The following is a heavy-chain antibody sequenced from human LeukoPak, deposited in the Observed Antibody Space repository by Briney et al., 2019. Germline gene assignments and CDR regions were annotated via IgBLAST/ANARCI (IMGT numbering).Heavy chain of an antibody. D-gene: IGHD5-24*01. Sequence: GGSLRLSCAASGFTLSSHWMHWVRQAPGKGLVWVSRISIDGSRTTYADSVKGRFTISRDNAKNMLYLQMNSLRAEDTAVYYCARERAGTDGGIVFDWWGQGALVTVSS. CDR3: ARERAGTDGGIVFDW. V-gene: IGHV3-74*01. J-gene: IGHJ4*02. CDR2: ISIDGSRT. CDR1: GFTLSSHW.